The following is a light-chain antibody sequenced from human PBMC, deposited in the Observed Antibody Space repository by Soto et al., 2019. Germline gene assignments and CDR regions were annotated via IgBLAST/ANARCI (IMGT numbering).Light chain of an antibody. J-gene: IGKJ4*01. CDR1: QSVSSY. CDR2: DAS. Sequence: EIVLTQSPATLSLSPGEGATLSCRASQSVSSYLVWFQQKPGQTPSLLIYDASNRAAGIPARFSGSGSGTDFTLTISSLEPEDFAVYYCQQRSDWPLTSGGGTKVEI. CDR3: QQRSDWPLT. V-gene: IGKV3-11*01.